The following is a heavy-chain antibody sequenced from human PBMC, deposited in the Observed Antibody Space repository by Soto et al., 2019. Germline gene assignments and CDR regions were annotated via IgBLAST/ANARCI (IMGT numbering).Heavy chain of an antibody. CDR1: GYTFTRYG. J-gene: IGHJ6*02. CDR2: ISAYNGNT. CDR3: ARDRARVVCCYGMDV. D-gene: IGHD2-21*01. V-gene: IGHV1-18*01. Sequence: QVQLVQSGAEVKKPGASVKVSCKASGYTFTRYGISWVRQAPGQGLEWMGWISAYNGNTNYAQKLQGWVTMATDTAPSTGYMELRSLRSDDTAVYYCARDRARVVCCYGMDVWGQGTAVTVSS.